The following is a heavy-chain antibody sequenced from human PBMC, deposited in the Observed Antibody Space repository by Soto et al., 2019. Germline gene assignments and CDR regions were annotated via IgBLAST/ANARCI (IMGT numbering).Heavy chain of an antibody. Sequence: SETLSLTCSVSGGSISTVGHYWTWIRQPPGKGLEWIGSIYHTGSTYYSKSLRSRLTMSVDTSKSQFSLRLSSVSAADTAVYYCARATGTLRSRNCDYWGQGSLVTVSS. J-gene: IGHJ4*02. CDR1: GGSISTVGHY. CDR2: IYHTGST. D-gene: IGHD1-1*01. V-gene: IGHV4-31*03. CDR3: ARATGTLRSRNCDY.